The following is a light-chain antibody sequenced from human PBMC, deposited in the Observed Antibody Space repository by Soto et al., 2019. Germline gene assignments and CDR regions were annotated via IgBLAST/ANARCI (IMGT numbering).Light chain of an antibody. CDR3: DSYTSSRAYV. V-gene: IGLV1-51*01. CDR1: NFNIGNNY. CDR2: HND. J-gene: IGLJ1*01. Sequence: QSVLTQPPSVSAAPGQKVTISCSGSNFNIGNNYVSWFQQLPGAAPKLLIYHNDKRPSGIPDRFSGSKSGTSATLGITGLQTGDEADYYCDSYTSSRAYVFGIGTKLTVL.